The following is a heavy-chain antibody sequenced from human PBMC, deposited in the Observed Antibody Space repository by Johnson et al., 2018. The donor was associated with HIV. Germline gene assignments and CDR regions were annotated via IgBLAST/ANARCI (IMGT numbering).Heavy chain of an antibody. CDR2: IRQDGSER. CDR1: GFSVISNY. J-gene: IGHJ3*02. Sequence: VQLVESGGGLVQPGGSLRLSCAASGFSVISNYMNWVRQAPGKGLEWVANIRQDGSERYYVDSVKGRFTISRDNAKNSLYLQMNSLRAEDTAIYYCARPDYDILTGAFDIWGQGTMVTVAS. D-gene: IGHD3-9*01. CDR3: ARPDYDILTGAFDI. V-gene: IGHV3-7*03.